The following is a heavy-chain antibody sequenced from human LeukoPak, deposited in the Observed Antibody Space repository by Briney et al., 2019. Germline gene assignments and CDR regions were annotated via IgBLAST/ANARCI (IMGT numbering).Heavy chain of an antibody. CDR1: GGSISSGGYY. Sequence: SQTLSLTCTVSGGSISSGGYYWSWIRQHPGKGLEWIGYIYYSGSTYYNPSLKSRVTISVDTSKNQFSLKLSSVTAADTAVYYCAREPTTQLLRLPGWFDPWGQGTLVTVSS. J-gene: IGHJ5*02. D-gene: IGHD2-2*01. CDR3: AREPTTQLLRLPGWFDP. V-gene: IGHV4-31*03. CDR2: IYYSGST.